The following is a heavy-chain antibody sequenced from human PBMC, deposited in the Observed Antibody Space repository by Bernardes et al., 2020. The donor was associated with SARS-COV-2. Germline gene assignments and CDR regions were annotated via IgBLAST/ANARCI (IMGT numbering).Heavy chain of an antibody. Sequence: SETLSLTCTVSGASISSSYWSWIRQPPGKGLEYIGYIYYSGTTNYNPSLKSRVTISVETSKNQFSLHLSSVTAADTAVYYCASLSGRSGWSLRYSWFDPWGQGTLVTVSS. CDR1: GASISSSY. CDR2: IYYSGTT. D-gene: IGHD6-19*01. V-gene: IGHV4-59*08. J-gene: IGHJ5*02. CDR3: ASLSGRSGWSLRYSWFDP.